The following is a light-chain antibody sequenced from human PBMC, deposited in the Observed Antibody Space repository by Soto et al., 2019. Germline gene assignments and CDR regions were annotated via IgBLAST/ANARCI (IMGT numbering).Light chain of an antibody. Sequence: ETMMTQSPDTLSVSPGERATLSCRASQSVSGSLAWYQQKPGQAPRLLIYGASTRATGIPARFSGSGSATDFTLIISSLQSEDLAVYYCQQYDNWSYTFGQGTKLEIK. CDR1: QSVSGS. V-gene: IGKV3-15*01. CDR3: QQYDNWSYT. CDR2: GAS. J-gene: IGKJ2*01.